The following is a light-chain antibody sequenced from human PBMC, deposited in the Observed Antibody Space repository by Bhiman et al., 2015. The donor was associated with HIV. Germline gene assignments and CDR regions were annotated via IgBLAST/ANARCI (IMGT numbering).Light chain of an antibody. J-gene: IGLJ1*01. CDR1: SSDVGVYNL. CDR3: SSYSSSNTYV. V-gene: IGLV2-14*03. Sequence: QSALTQPPSASGSRGQSVIISCTGTSSDVGVYNLVSWFQQHPGKVPKLIIYDVSNRPSGVSNRFSGSKSGNTASLTISGLQAEDEADYYCSSYSSSNTYVFGTGTKVTVL. CDR2: DVS.